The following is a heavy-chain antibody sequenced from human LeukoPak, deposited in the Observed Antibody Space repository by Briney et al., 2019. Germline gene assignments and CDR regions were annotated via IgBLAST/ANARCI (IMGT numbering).Heavy chain of an antibody. J-gene: IGHJ4*02. V-gene: IGHV4-4*02. Sequence: SSGTLSLTCAVSGGSISRSHWWTWVRQAPGKGLEWMGEIYHRGSTNYNPSLKSRVTISVGNAKNQFSLKLSSVTTADTAVYYCATKHYGGNARGDYWGQGTLVTVSS. D-gene: IGHD4-23*01. CDR3: ATKHYGGNARGDY. CDR1: GGSISRSHW. CDR2: IYHRGST.